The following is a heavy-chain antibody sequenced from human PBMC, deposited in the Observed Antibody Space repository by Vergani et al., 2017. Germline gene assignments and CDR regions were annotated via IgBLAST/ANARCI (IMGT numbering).Heavy chain of an antibody. CDR2: ISGSGGST. J-gene: IGHJ4*02. V-gene: IGHV3-23*01. CDR3: AKDSTYYDFWSGLGYLDY. CDR1: GFTFSSYA. D-gene: IGHD3-3*01. Sequence: EVQLLESGGGLVQPGGSLRLSCAASGFTFSSYAMSWVRQAPGKGLEWVSAISGSGGSTYYADSVKGRFTISRDNSKNTLSLQMNSLRAEDTAVYYCAKDSTYYDFWSGLGYLDYWGQGTLVTVSS.